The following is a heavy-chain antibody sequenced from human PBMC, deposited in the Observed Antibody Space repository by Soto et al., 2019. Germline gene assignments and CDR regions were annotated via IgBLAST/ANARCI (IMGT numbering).Heavy chain of an antibody. Sequence: SETLSLTCAVSGYSISSGYYWGWIRQPPGKGLEWIGSIYHSGSTYYNPSLKSRVTISVDTSKNQFSLKLRSVTAADTAVYYCARDSFGAVAPDYWGQGTLVTVSS. CDR2: IYHSGST. CDR3: ARDSFGAVAPDY. CDR1: GYSISSGYY. D-gene: IGHD6-19*01. V-gene: IGHV4-38-2*02. J-gene: IGHJ4*02.